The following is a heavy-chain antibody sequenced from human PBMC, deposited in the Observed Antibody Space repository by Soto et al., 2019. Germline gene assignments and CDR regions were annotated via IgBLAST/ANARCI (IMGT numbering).Heavy chain of an antibody. D-gene: IGHD1-1*01. Sequence: QVQLQQWGAGLLKPSETLSLTCAVFGGSFSDSYWSWIRQSPGKGLEWIGEITSSGTTYYNPSLKSRVTISGDTYKNQCSLEVRSVTAADTAVYSCARGRPAIATRSFDSWGQGTLVTVSS. J-gene: IGHJ5*01. CDR3: ARGRPAIATRSFDS. CDR2: ITSSGTT. V-gene: IGHV4-34*01. CDR1: GGSFSDSY.